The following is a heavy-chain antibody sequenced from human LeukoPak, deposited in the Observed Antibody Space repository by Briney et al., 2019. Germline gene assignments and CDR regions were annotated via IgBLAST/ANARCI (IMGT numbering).Heavy chain of an antibody. CDR2: IKSKTDGGTT. CDR3: TTVGYSNSWYFDY. D-gene: IGHD6-13*01. Sequence: GGSLRLSCAASGFTFSSYSMNWVRQAPGKGLEWVGRIKSKTDGGTTDYAAPVKGRFTISRDDSKNTLYLQMNSLKTEDTAVYYCTTVGYSNSWYFDYWGQGTLVTVSS. CDR1: GFTFSSYS. J-gene: IGHJ4*02. V-gene: IGHV3-15*01.